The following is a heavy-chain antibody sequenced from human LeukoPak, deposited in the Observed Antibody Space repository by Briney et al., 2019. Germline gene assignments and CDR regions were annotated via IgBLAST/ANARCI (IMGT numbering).Heavy chain of an antibody. V-gene: IGHV4-59*01. J-gene: IGHJ4*02. CDR3: ARDRYNFDY. CDR1: GGSFSNYN. D-gene: IGHD1-1*01. CDR2: IYYSGST. Sequence: SETLSITCAVYGGSFSNYNWTWIRQPPGKGLEWIGYIYYSGSTNYNPSLKSRVTISVDTSKNQFSLKLSSVTAADTAVYYCARDRYNFDYWGQGTLVTVSS.